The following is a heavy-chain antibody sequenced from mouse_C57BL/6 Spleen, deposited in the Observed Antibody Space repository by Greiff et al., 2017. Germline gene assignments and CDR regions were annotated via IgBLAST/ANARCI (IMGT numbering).Heavy chain of an antibody. Sequence: DVQLQESGPELVKPGASVKMSCKASGYTFTDYYMHWVKQSPGKSLEWIGYINPNNGGTSYNQKFKGKATLTVNKSSNTAYMKLRSLASEDSAVYYCATHGGYAMDYWGQGTSVTVSS. V-gene: IGHV1-22*01. CDR1: GYTFTDYY. J-gene: IGHJ4*01. CDR3: ATHGGYAMDY. CDR2: INPNNGGT.